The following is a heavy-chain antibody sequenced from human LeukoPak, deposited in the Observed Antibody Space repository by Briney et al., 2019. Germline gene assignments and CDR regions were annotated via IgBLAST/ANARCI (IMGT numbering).Heavy chain of an antibody. Sequence: GGSLRLSCAASGFTFSSYAMSWVRQAPGKGLEWVSAISGSGGSTYYADSVKGRFTISRDNSKNTLYLQMNSLRAEDTAVYYCARDLPKYSSSSVVYWGQGTLVTVSS. CDR1: GFTFSSYA. V-gene: IGHV3-23*01. CDR3: ARDLPKYSSSSVVY. CDR2: ISGSGGST. J-gene: IGHJ4*02. D-gene: IGHD6-6*01.